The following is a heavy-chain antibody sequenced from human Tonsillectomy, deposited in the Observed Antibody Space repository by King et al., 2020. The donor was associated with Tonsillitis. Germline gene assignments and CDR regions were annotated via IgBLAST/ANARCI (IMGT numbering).Heavy chain of an antibody. CDR1: GGSFRGYY. Sequence: VQLQQWGAGLLKPSETPSLTCAVYGGSFRGYYWSWIRQPPGKGLEWIGEINHSGSTNYSPSLKSRVIISVDTSKNQFSLKLNSVTAADTAVYYCARGRYGDYVKYYFDYWGQGTLVTVSS. J-gene: IGHJ4*02. CDR2: INHSGST. CDR3: ARGRYGDYVKYYFDY. D-gene: IGHD4-17*01. V-gene: IGHV4-34*01.